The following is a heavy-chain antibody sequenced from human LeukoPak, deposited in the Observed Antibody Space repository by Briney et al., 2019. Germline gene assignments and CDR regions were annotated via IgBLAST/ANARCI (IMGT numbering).Heavy chain of an antibody. V-gene: IGHV3-21*01. D-gene: IGHD3-10*01. CDR2: ISSSSSYI. CDR3: ARGGSAVFDY. CDR1: GFTFSSYS. Sequence: GRSLRLSCAASGFTFSSYSMNWVRQAPGTGLEWVSSISSSSSYIYYADSVRGRFTISRDNAKDSLYLQMNSLRAEVRAVYYCARGGSAVFDYWGQGTLVTVSS. J-gene: IGHJ4*02.